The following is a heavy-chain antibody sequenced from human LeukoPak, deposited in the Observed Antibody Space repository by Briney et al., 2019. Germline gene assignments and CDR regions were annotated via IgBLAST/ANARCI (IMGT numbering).Heavy chain of an antibody. CDR3: AKGRGYCTGGSCYSDY. CDR1: GFTFSNYA. J-gene: IGHJ4*02. D-gene: IGHD2-15*01. V-gene: IGHV3-23*01. CDR2: ISGSDGSI. Sequence: PGGSLGLSCTASGFTFSNYAMSWVRQAPGKGLEWVSTISGSDGSIYYADSVKGRFTISRDNSKNTLYLQMNSLRVEDTAIYYCAKGRGYCTGGSCYSDYWGQGTLVTVSS.